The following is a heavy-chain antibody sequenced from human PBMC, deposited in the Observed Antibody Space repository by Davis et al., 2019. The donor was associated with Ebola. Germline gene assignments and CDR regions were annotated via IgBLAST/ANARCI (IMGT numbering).Heavy chain of an antibody. J-gene: IGHJ5*02. D-gene: IGHD4-17*01. Sequence: GEPLKISCAASGFIFSSYAMSWVRQAPGKGLEWVSSISVRSITYHADSVKGRFTISRDNSKNTLYLQMNSLRAEDTAVYYCAKVHPPTTVTTGWFDPWGQGTLVTVSS. CDR2: ISVRSIT. V-gene: IGHV3-23*01. CDR3: AKVHPPTTVTTGWFDP. CDR1: GFIFSSYA.